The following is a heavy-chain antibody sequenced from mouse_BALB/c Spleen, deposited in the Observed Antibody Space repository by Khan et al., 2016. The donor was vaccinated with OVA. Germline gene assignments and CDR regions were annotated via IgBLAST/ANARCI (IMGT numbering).Heavy chain of an antibody. Sequence: EVQLQQSGAELVKPGASIKLSCTASGFTIKDTYMHWVKQRPEQGPEWIGRIDPTNDYIKYDPKFQDKATITADTSSNNAYLQLSSLTSEDTAVYCCATLYGSPFAYWGQGTLVSVSA. CDR2: IDPTNDYI. D-gene: IGHD2-1*01. CDR3: ATLYGSPFAY. V-gene: IGHV14-3*02. J-gene: IGHJ3*01. CDR1: GFTIKDTY.